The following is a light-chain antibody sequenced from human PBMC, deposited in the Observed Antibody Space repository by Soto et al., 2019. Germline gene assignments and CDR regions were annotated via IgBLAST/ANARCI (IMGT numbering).Light chain of an antibody. Sequence: QSVLTQPASVSGSPGQSITISRTGTSSDVGNYNLVSWYQHHPGKAPKVVIYEGSKRPSGVSHRFSGFKSGNTASLTISGLQAEDEADYHCCSYAGSNTYVFGTGTKLTVL. J-gene: IGLJ1*01. CDR2: EGS. CDR3: CSYAGSNTYV. V-gene: IGLV2-23*01. CDR1: SSDVGNYNL.